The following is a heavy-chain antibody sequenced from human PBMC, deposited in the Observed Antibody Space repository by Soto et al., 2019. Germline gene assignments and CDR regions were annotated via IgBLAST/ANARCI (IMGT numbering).Heavy chain of an antibody. V-gene: IGHV4-31*03. J-gene: IGHJ4*02. CDR1: GGSISSGGYY. CDR3: ASLAFSGYGGDY. Sequence: SETLSLTCTVSGGSISSGGYYWSWIRQHPGKGLEWIGYIYYSGSTYYNPSLKSRVTIPVDTSKNQFSLKLSSVTAADTAVYYCASLAFSGYGGDYRGQGTLVTVSS. CDR2: IYYSGST. D-gene: IGHD5-12*01.